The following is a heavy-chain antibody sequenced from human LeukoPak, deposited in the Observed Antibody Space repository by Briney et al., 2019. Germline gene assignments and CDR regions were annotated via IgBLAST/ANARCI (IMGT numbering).Heavy chain of an antibody. J-gene: IGHJ5*02. CDR3: ASEPRYYYGSGSRNWFDP. CDR2: IYYSGST. D-gene: IGHD3-10*01. Sequence: SQTLSLTCTVSGGSISSGDYYWSWIRQPPGKGLEWIGYIYYSGSTYYNRSLKSRVTISVDTSKNQFSLKLSSVTAADTAVYYCASEPRYYYGSGSRNWFDPWGQGTLVTVSS. V-gene: IGHV4-30-4*01. CDR1: GGSISSGDYY.